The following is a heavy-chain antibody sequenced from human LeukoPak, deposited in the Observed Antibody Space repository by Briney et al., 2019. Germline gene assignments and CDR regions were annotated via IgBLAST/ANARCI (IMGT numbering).Heavy chain of an antibody. J-gene: IGHJ4*02. V-gene: IGHV3-21*01. D-gene: IGHD3-22*01. CDR3: ARVYYYDSSGYYYGSDFGY. Sequence: PGGSLRLSCAASGFTFSSYSMNWVRQAPGKGLEWVSSISSSSSYIYYADSVKGRFTISRDNAKNSLYLQMNSLRAEDTAVHYCARVYYYDSSGYYYGSDFGYWGQGTLVTVSS. CDR1: GFTFSSYS. CDR2: ISSSSSYI.